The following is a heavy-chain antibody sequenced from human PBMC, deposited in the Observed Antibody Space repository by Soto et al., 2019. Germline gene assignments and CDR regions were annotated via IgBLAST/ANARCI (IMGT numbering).Heavy chain of an antibody. V-gene: IGHV3-21*01. CDR1: GFTFSSYS. D-gene: IGHD6-13*01. Sequence: EVQLVESGGGLVKPGGSLRLSCAASGFTFSSYSMNWVRQAPGKGLEWVSSISSSSSYIYYADSVKGRFTISRDNAKNSLYLQMNSLRAEDTAVYYYARDGGAAGTATTYNWFDPWGQGNLVTVSS. CDR2: ISSSSSYI. CDR3: ARDGGAAGTATTYNWFDP. J-gene: IGHJ5*02.